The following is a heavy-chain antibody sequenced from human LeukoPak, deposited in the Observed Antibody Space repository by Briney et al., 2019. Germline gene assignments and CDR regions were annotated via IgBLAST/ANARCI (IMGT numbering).Heavy chain of an antibody. D-gene: IGHD2-15*01. CDR3: AREDLSAGSCYGD. CDR2: ISAYNGNT. V-gene: IGHV1-18*01. Sequence: ASVKVSCKASGYTFTSYGISWVRQAPGQGLEWMGWISAYNGNTNYAQKLQGRVTMTTDTSTSTAYMELSRLRSDDTAVFYCAREDLSAGSCYGDWGQGTLVIVSS. J-gene: IGHJ4*02. CDR1: GYTFTSYG.